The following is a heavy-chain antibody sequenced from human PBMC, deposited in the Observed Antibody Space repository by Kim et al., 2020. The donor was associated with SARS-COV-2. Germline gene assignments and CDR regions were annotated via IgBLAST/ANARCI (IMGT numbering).Heavy chain of an antibody. CDR2: IYHSGST. Sequence: SETLSLTCAVSGGSISSSNWWSWVRQPPGKGLEWIGEIYHSGSTNYNPSLKSRVTISVDKSKNQFSLKLSSVTAADTAVYYCARGKSGSYWGDAFDIWGQGTMVTVSS. CDR3: ARGKSGSYWGDAFDI. CDR1: GGSISSSNW. D-gene: IGHD1-26*01. V-gene: IGHV4-4*02. J-gene: IGHJ3*02.